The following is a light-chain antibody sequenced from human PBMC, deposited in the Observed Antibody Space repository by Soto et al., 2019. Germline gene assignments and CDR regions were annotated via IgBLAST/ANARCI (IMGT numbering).Light chain of an antibody. V-gene: IGKV3-20*01. J-gene: IGKJ2*01. CDR3: QQYITSPYT. CDR1: QSISSSV. CDR2: GSS. Sequence: DIVLTQSPGTLSLSPGERVILSCRISQSISSSVLAWYQQRPGQAPILLLYGSSRSPTGIPDSFSGSGSGTDFTLTISSRQPEEFAVYDCQQYITSPYTFGQATKLEIK.